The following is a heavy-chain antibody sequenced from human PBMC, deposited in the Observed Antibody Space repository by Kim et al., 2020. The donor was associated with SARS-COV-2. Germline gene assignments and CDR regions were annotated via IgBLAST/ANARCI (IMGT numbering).Heavy chain of an antibody. CDR3: ARNNPHGRYFDWLSAHGVYYGMDV. CDR2: IYCSGST. D-gene: IGHD3-9*01. J-gene: IGHJ6*02. V-gene: IGHV4-39*01. CDR1: GGSISSSSYY. Sequence: SETLSLTCTVSGGSISSSSYYWGWLRQPPGKGLEWIGNIYCSGSTYYNPSLKSRVTISVDTAKNQFSLKRSSVTAADTAVYYCARNNPHGRYFDWLSAHGVYYGMDVWGQGTTVTVSS.